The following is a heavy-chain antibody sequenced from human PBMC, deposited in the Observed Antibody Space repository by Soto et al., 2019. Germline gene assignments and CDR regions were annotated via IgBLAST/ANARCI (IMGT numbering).Heavy chain of an antibody. CDR3: ARGYSYGYLRYYYYGMDV. J-gene: IGHJ6*02. CDR2: TYYRSKWYN. CDR1: GDSVSSNSAA. Sequence: SPTLALPCGISGDSVSSNSAAWNFIRQSPSRGLEWLGRTYYRSKWYNDYAVSVKSRITINPDTSKNQFSLQLNSVTPEDTAVYYCARGYSYGYLRYYYYGMDVWGQGTTVTVSS. V-gene: IGHV6-1*01. D-gene: IGHD5-18*01.